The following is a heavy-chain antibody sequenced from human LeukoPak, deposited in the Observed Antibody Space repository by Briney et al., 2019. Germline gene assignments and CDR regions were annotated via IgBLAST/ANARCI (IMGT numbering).Heavy chain of an antibody. CDR1: GFTFSRYW. CDR3: ASYLTSIPSGMDV. D-gene: IGHD2/OR15-2a*01. Sequence: GGSLRLSCAASGFTFSRYWMHWLRKAPGKGPVWVSRISTDGSSTSFADSVKGRFTISRENAKKTLYLQLNSLRAEDTAVYYCASYLTSIPSGMDVWGQGTTVTVSS. J-gene: IGHJ6*02. V-gene: IGHV3-74*01. CDR2: ISTDGSST.